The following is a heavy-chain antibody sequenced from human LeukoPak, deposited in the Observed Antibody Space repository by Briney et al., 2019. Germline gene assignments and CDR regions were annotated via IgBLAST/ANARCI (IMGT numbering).Heavy chain of an antibody. CDR2: IYHSGST. Sequence: SETLSLTCTVSGGSISSGYYWGWIRQPPGKGLEWIGSIYHSGSTYYNPSLKSRVTISVDTSKNQFSLKLSSVTAADTAVYYCARVGMADSSGYYYEFDYWGQGTLVTVSS. V-gene: IGHV4-38-2*02. CDR3: ARVGMADSSGYYYEFDY. CDR1: GGSISSGYY. D-gene: IGHD3-22*01. J-gene: IGHJ4*02.